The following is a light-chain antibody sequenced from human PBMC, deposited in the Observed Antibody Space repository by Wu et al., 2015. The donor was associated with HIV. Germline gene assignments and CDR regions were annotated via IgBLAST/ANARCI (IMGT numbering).Light chain of an antibody. CDR2: EAS. Sequence: EIVLTQSPATLSLSPGERATLSCTASRSVGSQLAWYQQQRGQAPRLLIYEASNRATGIPARFSGSGSGTDFSLTISSLEPEDFAVYYCQQRSNWPLTFGAGTKVEIK. CDR3: QQRSNWPLT. CDR1: RSVGSQ. V-gene: IGKV3-11*01. J-gene: IGKJ4*01.